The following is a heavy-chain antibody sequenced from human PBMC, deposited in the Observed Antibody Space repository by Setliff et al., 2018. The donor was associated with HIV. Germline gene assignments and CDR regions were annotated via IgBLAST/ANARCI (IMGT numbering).Heavy chain of an antibody. D-gene: IGHD3-22*01. CDR2: IYYSGST. CDR3: ARYRYYYDSSGYGRWFDP. CDR1: GGSISSSSYY. V-gene: IGHV4-39*01. Sequence: NPSETLSLTCTVSGGSISSSSYYWGRIRQPPGKGLEWIGNIYYSGSTYYNPSLKSRVTISVDTSENQFSLRLNSVTAADTAVYYCARYRYYYDSSGYGRWFDPWGPETLLVTVSS. J-gene: IGHJ5*02.